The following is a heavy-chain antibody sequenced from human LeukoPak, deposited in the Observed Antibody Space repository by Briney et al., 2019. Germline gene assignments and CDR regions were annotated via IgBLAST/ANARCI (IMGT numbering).Heavy chain of an antibody. V-gene: IGHV3-20*04. J-gene: IGHJ6*03. CDR2: INWNGGST. CDR1: GFTFDDYG. CDR3: ARERKGVRRNYYYMDV. Sequence: GGSLRLSCAASGFTFDDYGMSWVRQAPGKGLEWVSGINWNGGSTGYADSVKGRFTISRDNAKNSLYLQMNSLRAEDTALYYCARERKGVRRNYYYMDVWGKGTTVTVSS. D-gene: IGHD3-10*01.